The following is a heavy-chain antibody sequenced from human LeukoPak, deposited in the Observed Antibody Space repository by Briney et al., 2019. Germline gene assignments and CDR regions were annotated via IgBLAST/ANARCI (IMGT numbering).Heavy chain of an antibody. Sequence: EASVKLSCKAFGHSLTSYSMHWVRQAPGQGLEWMGIINPSGCSTSYAQKFQGRVTMTRDTSTSTEYMEQSSVRSEDTAVYYCARAVGEPPFDYWGQGTLVTVSS. V-gene: IGHV1-46*01. CDR3: ARAVGEPPFDY. J-gene: IGHJ4*02. CDR1: GHSLTSYS. CDR2: INPSGCST. D-gene: IGHD1-14*01.